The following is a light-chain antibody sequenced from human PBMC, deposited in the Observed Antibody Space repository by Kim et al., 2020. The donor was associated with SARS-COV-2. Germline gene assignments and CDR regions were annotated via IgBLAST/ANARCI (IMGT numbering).Light chain of an antibody. V-gene: IGLV7-46*01. CDR2: DTN. J-gene: IGLJ3*02. CDR3: LLFYSGPRV. CDR1: TGAVTRGHF. Sequence: PEGTVTLPFAASTGAVTRGHFPYWFQQKPGQAPTTLIYDTNNRHALTPARFSGSLLGDKAALALSGAQPEDEADYCCLLFYSGPRVFGGGTQLTVL.